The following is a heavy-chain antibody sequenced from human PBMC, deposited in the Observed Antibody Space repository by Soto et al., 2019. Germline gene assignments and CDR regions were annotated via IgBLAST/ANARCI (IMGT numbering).Heavy chain of an antibody. V-gene: IGHV1-46*01. Sequence: ASVKVSFKASGYIFTSNYIHWVRQAPGQGLEWMGIINPSSGGTSYAQKSQGRVTMTTDTSTSTAYMELRSLRSDDTAVYYCARGIAAADYYYYYGMDVWGQGTTVTVSS. CDR1: GYIFTSNY. CDR3: ARGIAAADYYYYYGMDV. D-gene: IGHD6-13*01. CDR2: INPSSGGT. J-gene: IGHJ6*02.